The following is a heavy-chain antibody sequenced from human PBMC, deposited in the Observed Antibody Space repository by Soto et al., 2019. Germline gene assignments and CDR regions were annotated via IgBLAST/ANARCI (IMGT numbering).Heavy chain of an antibody. D-gene: IGHD5-12*01. CDR3: ARGGHSDGYNYHYYYGMDV. Sequence: SVKVSCKASGGTFSSYAISWVRQAPGQGLEWMGGIIPIFGTANYAQKFQGRVTITADESTSTAYMELSSLRSEDTAVYYCARGGHSDGYNYHYYYGMDVWGQGTTVTVSS. CDR2: IIPIFGTA. CDR1: GGTFSSYA. V-gene: IGHV1-69*13. J-gene: IGHJ6*02.